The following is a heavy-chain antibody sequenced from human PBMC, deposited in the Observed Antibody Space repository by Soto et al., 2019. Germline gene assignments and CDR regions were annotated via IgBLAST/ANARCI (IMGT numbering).Heavy chain of an antibody. J-gene: IGHJ5*02. CDR3: ARDNGMAGSFDP. CDR1: GFTFSAYS. Sequence: QVVESGGGLVQPGGSLRLSCAASGFTFSAYSMNWARQAPGKGLEWVSYITAGSDTVFYADSVKGRCTISRDNAKNALYLQMNSLRDEDTAVYYCARDNGMAGSFDPWGPGTLVTVSS. D-gene: IGHD2-8*01. CDR2: ITAGSDTV. V-gene: IGHV3-48*02.